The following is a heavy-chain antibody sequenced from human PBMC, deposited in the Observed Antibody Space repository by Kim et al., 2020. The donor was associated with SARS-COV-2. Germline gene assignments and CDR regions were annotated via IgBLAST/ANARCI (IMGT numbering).Heavy chain of an antibody. D-gene: IGHD1-26*01. CDR2: IYYSGST. V-gene: IGHV4-59*01. CDR1: GGSISSYY. Sequence: SETLSLTCTVSGGSISSYYWSWIRQPPGKGLEWIGYIYYSGSTNYNPSLKSRVTISVDTSKNQFSLKLSSVTAADTAVYYCARATTHVGWFDPWGQGTLVTVSS. J-gene: IGHJ5*02. CDR3: ARATTHVGWFDP.